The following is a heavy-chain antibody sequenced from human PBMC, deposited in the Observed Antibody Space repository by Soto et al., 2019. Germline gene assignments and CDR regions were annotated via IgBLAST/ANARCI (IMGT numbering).Heavy chain of an antibody. CDR2: IYYSGST. CDR1: GGSISSGDYY. CDR3: ARAGIVEMATISLDY. Sequence: PSETLYLTCTVSGGSISSGDYYWSWIRQPPGKGLEWIGYIYYSGSTYYNPSLKSRVTISVDTSKNQFSLKLSSVTAADTAVYYCARAGIVEMATISLDYWGQGTLVTVSS. V-gene: IGHV4-30-4*01. J-gene: IGHJ4*02. D-gene: IGHD5-12*01.